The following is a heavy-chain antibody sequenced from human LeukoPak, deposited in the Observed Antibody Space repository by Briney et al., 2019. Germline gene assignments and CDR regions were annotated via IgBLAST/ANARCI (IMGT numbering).Heavy chain of an antibody. Sequence: PGGSLRLSCAAYGFTFSSYSMNWVRQAPGKGLEWVSSISSSSNYIYYADSVKGRFTISRDNAKNSLYLQMNSLRAEDTAVYYCARLGIITAAGSNDYWGQGTLVTVSS. CDR2: ISSSSNYI. CDR3: ARLGIITAAGSNDY. V-gene: IGHV3-21*01. CDR1: GFTFSSYS. J-gene: IGHJ4*02. D-gene: IGHD6-13*01.